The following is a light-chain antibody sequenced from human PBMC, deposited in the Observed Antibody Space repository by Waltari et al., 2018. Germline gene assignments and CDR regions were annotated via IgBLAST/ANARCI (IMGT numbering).Light chain of an antibody. CDR2: YNSDSEK. CDR1: SDINVCAFI. CDR3: MFWPSNVWV. Sequence: QPVLTQPPSSSASPGESARLTCTLPSDINVCAFIIYWYHHKPGSPPRFLLYYNSDSEKAQGSGVPSRFSGSKDASANAGILLISGLQSEDEADYYCMFWPSNVWVFGGGTKLTVL. J-gene: IGLJ3*02. V-gene: IGLV5-37*01.